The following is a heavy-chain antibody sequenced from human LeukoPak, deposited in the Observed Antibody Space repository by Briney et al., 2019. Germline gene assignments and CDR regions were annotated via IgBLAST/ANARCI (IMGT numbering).Heavy chain of an antibody. D-gene: IGHD2-2*01. CDR1: GFTFSGYA. CDR3: AKFQLQLLWDAFDI. J-gene: IGHJ3*02. Sequence: GGSLRLSCAASGFTFSGYAMSWVRQAPGKGLEWVSTISGSGGSTYYAGSVKGRFAISRDNSKNTLYLQMNSLRAEDTAVYYCAKFQLQLLWDAFDIWGQGTMVTVSS. V-gene: IGHV3-23*01. CDR2: ISGSGGST.